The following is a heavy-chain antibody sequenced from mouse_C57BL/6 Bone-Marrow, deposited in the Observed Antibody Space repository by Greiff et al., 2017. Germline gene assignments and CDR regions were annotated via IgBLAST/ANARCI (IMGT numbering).Heavy chain of an antibody. Sequence: VQLKESGPELVKPGASVKISCKASGYSFTDYNMNWVKQSTGKSLEWIGVINPNYGTTSYNQKFKGKATLTVDKSSSTAYMQLNSLTSEDSAVYYGGRGGTGLDDWGQGTTLTVSS. V-gene: IGHV1-39*01. CDR3: GRGGTGLDD. CDR2: INPNYGTT. D-gene: IGHD3-3*01. CDR1: GYSFTDYN. J-gene: IGHJ2*01.